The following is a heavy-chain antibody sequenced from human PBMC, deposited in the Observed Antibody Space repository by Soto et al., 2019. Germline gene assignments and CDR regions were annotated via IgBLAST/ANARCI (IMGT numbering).Heavy chain of an antibody. CDR2: IAYDGSNK. Sequence: QVQLVESGGAVVQPGKSLRLSCAASGFTFSSYGMYWVRQAPGKGLEWVAAIAYDGSNKYHADSVKGRFTISRDNSKNTLYLQMNNLRVEDTAVYYCAKDIVRYTYGACDYWGQGALVTVSS. D-gene: IGHD5-18*01. V-gene: IGHV3-30*18. CDR1: GFTFSSYG. J-gene: IGHJ4*02. CDR3: AKDIVRYTYGACDY.